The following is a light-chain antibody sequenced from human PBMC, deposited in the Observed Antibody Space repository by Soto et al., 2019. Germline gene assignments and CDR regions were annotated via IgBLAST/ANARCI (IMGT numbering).Light chain of an antibody. CDR3: QQYYSTLPYT. Sequence: DIVMTQSPDSLAVSLGERATINCKSSQSVLYSSNNKNYLAWYQQKPGQPTKLLIYWASTRESGVPDRFSGSGSETDFTLTISSLQAEDVAVYYCQQYYSTLPYTFGQGTKLEIK. CDR2: WAS. V-gene: IGKV4-1*01. J-gene: IGKJ2*01. CDR1: QSVLYSSNNKNY.